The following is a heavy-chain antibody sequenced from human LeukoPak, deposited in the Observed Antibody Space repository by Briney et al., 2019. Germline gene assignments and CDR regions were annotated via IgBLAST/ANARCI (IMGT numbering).Heavy chain of an antibody. J-gene: IGHJ4*02. CDR1: GFTFSSYW. CDR2: IKQDGSEK. CDR3: AREGGVAATQLDY. Sequence: TGGSLRLSCAASGFTFSSYWMSWVRQAPGKGLEWVANIKQDGSEKYYVDSVKGRFTISRDNAKNSLCLQTNSLRAEDTAVYYCAREGGVAATQLDYWGQGTLVTVSS. D-gene: IGHD2-15*01. V-gene: IGHV3-7*01.